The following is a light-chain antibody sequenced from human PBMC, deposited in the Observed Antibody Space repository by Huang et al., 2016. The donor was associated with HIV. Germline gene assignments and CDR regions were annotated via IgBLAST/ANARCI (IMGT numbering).Light chain of an antibody. V-gene: IGKV3-11*01. CDR3: QQRSNWPLT. Sequence: EIVLTQSPATLSLSPGEGATLSCRASQSVSTYLAWFQQRPGQAPRLLMFDASRRATGIPVRFSGSWSGTDFTLTISSLEPEDFAVYYCQQRSNWPLTFGGGTRVEIK. CDR2: DAS. CDR1: QSVSTY. J-gene: IGKJ4*01.